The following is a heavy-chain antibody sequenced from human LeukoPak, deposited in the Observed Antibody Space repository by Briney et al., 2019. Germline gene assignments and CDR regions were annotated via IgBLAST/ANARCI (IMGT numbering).Heavy chain of an antibody. CDR3: ASQPGWNSRDWYYFDY. V-gene: IGHV5-51*01. Sequence: GESLKISCKGSGYSFTSYWIGWVRQMPGKGLEWMGIIYPGDSDTRYSPSFQGQVTISADKSISTAYLQWSSLKASDTAMYYCASQPGWNSRDWYYFDYWGQGTLVTVSS. J-gene: IGHJ4*02. D-gene: IGHD6-19*01. CDR2: IYPGDSDT. CDR1: GYSFTSYW.